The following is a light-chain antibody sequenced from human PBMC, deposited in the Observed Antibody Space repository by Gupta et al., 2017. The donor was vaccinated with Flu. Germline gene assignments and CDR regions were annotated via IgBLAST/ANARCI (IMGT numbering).Light chain of an antibody. V-gene: IGKV3-11*01. J-gene: IGKJ1*01. CDR2: DAS. CDR3: QQRYDSWT. Sequence: VLTQSPATLSLPPGDRATLSCRASQYVRSDLAWYQQKPGQAPRLIIFDASHRAAGIPARFSGSGSGTLFTLTISSLEPEDFAVYYCQQRYDSWTFGQGTTVEIK. CDR1: QYVRSD.